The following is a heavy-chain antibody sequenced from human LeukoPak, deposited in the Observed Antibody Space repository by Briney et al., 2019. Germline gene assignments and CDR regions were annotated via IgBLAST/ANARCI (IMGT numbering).Heavy chain of an antibody. D-gene: IGHD6-13*01. Sequence: GGSLRLSCAASGFTFSNAWMSWVRQAPGKGLEWVGRIKSKTDGGTTDYAAPVKGRFTISRDDSKNTLYLQMNSLKTEDTAVYYCTTGSSWFPYYYGMDVWGQGTTVTVSS. J-gene: IGHJ6*02. CDR1: GFTFSNAW. CDR3: TTGSSWFPYYYGMDV. V-gene: IGHV3-15*01. CDR2: IKSKTDGGTT.